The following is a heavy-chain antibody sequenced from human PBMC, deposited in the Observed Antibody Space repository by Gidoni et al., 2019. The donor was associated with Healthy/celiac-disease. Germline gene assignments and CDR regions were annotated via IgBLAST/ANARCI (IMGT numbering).Heavy chain of an antibody. Sequence: QITLKESGPTLVKPTQAFTLTCTFSGSSLSTSGVGVGLIRQPPGKALAWLALIYWNDDKRYSPSLKGRLTITKDTSKHHVVLTMPSMDPVDTATYDFVAGSGYDEGRLDYWGQGTLVTVSS. CDR1: GSSLSTSGVG. CDR3: VAGSGYDEGRLDY. V-gene: IGHV2-5*01. CDR2: IYWNDDK. J-gene: IGHJ4*02. D-gene: IGHD5-12*01.